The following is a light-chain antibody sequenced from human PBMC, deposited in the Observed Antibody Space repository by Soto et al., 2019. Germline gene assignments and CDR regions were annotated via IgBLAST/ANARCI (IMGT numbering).Light chain of an antibody. CDR2: EDN. CDR3: QSFDSSNQV. V-gene: IGLV6-57*01. J-gene: IGLJ3*02. Sequence: NFMLTQPHSVSESPGKTVTISCTRSSGSIASNYVQWYQQRPGSSPPTVIFEDNQRPSGVPDRFSGSHDSSSNSASLPNAGIETEDEADYYFQSFDSSNQVFGGGTKLTVL. CDR1: SGSIASNY.